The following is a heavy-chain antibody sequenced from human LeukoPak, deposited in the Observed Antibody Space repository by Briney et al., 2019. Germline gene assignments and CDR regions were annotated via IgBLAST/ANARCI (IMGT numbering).Heavy chain of an antibody. D-gene: IGHD5-18*01. CDR1: GFTFSDYY. V-gene: IGHV3-11*01. CDR2: ISSSGSTI. J-gene: IGHJ4*02. CDR3: ARELGRGYVDY. Sequence: GGSLRLSCAASGFTFSDYYMSWVRQAPGKGLGWVSYISSSGSTIYYADSVRGRFTISRDNAKNSLYLQMNSLRAEDTAVYYCARELGRGYVDYWGQGTLVTVSS.